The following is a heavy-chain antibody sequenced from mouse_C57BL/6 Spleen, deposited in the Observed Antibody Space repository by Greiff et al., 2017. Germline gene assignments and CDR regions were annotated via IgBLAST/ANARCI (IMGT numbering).Heavy chain of an antibody. J-gene: IGHJ2*01. CDR3: ARGWEGYFDY. CDR2: IDPSDSYT. Sequence: QVQLKQPGAELVMPGASVKLSCKASGYTFTSYWMHWVKQRPGQGLEWIGEIDPSDSYTNYNQKFKGKSTLTVDKSSSTAYMQLSSLTSEDSAVYYCARGWEGYFDYWGQGTTLTVSS. CDR1: GYTFTSYW. V-gene: IGHV1-69*01. D-gene: IGHD1-1*02.